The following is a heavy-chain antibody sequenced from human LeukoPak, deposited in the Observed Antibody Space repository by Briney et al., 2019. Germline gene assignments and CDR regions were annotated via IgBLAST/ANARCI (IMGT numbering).Heavy chain of an antibody. CDR3: AKETFDP. V-gene: IGHV3-74*01. Sequence: GGSLRLSCAASGFTFSSYRMHWVRQAPGKGLVWVSRIKTDGSSTDYADSVKGRFTISRDNAKNTLYLQMNSLRAEDTAVYYCAKETFDPWGQGTLVTVSS. J-gene: IGHJ5*02. CDR1: GFTFSSYR. CDR2: IKTDGSST.